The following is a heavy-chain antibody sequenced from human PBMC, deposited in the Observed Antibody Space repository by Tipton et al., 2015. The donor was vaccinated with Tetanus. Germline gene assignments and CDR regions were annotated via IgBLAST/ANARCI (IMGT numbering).Heavy chain of an antibody. CDR1: GVSISPYY. V-gene: IGHV4-4*07. D-gene: IGHD2-21*02. J-gene: IGHJ6*02. Sequence: TLSLTCTVSGVSISPYYWNWIRQPAGKGLEWIGRIYTSGSTNYNPSLKSRVTMSVDTSKNQFSLKLSSVTAADTAVYYCARDRGVTSPFGSYYFGMDVWGQGTTVTVSS. CDR3: ARDRGVTSPFGSYYFGMDV. CDR2: IYTSGST.